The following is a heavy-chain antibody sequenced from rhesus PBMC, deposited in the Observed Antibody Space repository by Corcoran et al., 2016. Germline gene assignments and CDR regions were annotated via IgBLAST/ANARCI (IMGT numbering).Heavy chain of an antibody. V-gene: IGHV4-173*01. Sequence: QLQLQESGPGLVKPSETLSLTCAVSGGSISSDYWNWIRRSPEKGLEWIGCGAGSVGITAYNPSLKARVPLSTDTPRNQFSLSLTSVTAADTAVYFCVYKNEGTWNFDFWGQGVLVTVSS. CDR2: GAGSVGIT. CDR3: VYKNEGTWNFDF. D-gene: IGHD1-38*01. J-gene: IGHJ4*01. CDR1: GGSISSDY.